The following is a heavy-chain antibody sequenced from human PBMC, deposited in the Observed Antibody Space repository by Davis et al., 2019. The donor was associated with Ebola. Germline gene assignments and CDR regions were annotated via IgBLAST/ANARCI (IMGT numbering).Heavy chain of an antibody. CDR2: INAGNGNT. Sequence: AASVQVSCKASGYTFTRYAMHWVRQAPGQRLEWMGWINAGNGNTKYSQKFQGRVTITRDTSASTAYMELCSLRSEETAVYYCARAIMAFDWLLWGNWFDPWGQGTLVTVSS. J-gene: IGHJ5*02. CDR1: GYTFTRYA. CDR3: ARAIMAFDWLLWGNWFDP. D-gene: IGHD3-9*01. V-gene: IGHV1-3*01.